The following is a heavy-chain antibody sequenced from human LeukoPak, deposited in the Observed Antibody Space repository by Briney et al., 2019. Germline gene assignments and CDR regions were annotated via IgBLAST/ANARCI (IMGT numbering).Heavy chain of an antibody. CDR3: ARATAYYCIDQ. Sequence: SETLSLTCAVYLGSFSGYYWSWSRQPPGKGLEWIGYIYYSGRTNYNPSLKSRVTISVDTSKNQFSLKLSSVTAADTAVYYCARATAYYCIDQWGQGTLVTVSS. CDR2: IYYSGRT. J-gene: IGHJ4*02. D-gene: IGHD2-21*01. V-gene: IGHV4-59*01. CDR1: LGSFSGYY.